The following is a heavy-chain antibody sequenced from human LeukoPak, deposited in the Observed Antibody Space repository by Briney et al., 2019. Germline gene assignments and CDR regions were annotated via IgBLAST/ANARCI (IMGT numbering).Heavy chain of an antibody. D-gene: IGHD6-19*01. Sequence: PGGSLRLSCAASGFTFSSYSMNWVRQAPGKGLEWVSSISSSSSYIYYADSVKGRFTISRDNAKNSLYLQMNSLRAEGTAVYYCARDLSYSSAPLPFYYFDYWGQGTLVTVSS. J-gene: IGHJ4*02. CDR1: GFTFSSYS. V-gene: IGHV3-21*01. CDR3: ARDLSYSSAPLPFYYFDY. CDR2: ISSSSSYI.